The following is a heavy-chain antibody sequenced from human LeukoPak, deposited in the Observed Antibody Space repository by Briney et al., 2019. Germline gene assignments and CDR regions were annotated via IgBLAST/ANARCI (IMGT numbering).Heavy chain of an antibody. V-gene: IGHV1-8*01. D-gene: IGHD6-6*01. CDR1: GYTFTSYD. Sequence: ASVKVSCKASGYTFTSYDINWVRQATGQGLEWMGWMNPNSGNTGYAQKFQGRVTMTRNTSISTAYMELSSLRSEDTAVYCCARGRGRIAARPYYYYMDVWGKGTTVTVSS. CDR3: ARGRGRIAARPYYYYMDV. CDR2: MNPNSGNT. J-gene: IGHJ6*03.